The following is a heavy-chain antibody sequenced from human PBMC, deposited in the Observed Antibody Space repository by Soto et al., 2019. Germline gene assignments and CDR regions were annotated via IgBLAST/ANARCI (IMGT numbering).Heavy chain of an antibody. D-gene: IGHD2-2*01. J-gene: IGHJ6*03. CDR1: GGSFSGYY. Sequence: ETLSLTCAVYGGSFSGYYWSWIRQPPGKGLEWIGEINHSGSTNYNPSLKSRVTISVDTSKNQFSLKLSSVTAADTAVYYCARQSGYCSSTSCYRYYYYYMDVWGQGTTVPVSS. V-gene: IGHV4-34*01. CDR2: INHSGST. CDR3: ARQSGYCSSTSCYRYYYYYMDV.